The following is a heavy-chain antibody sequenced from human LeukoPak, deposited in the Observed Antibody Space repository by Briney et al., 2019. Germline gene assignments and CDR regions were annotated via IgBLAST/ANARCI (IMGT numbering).Heavy chain of an antibody. D-gene: IGHD3-3*01. V-gene: IGHV4-59*11. CDR2: IYHSGST. J-gene: IGHJ4*02. CDR3: ARSRVWSDYWGYFDY. CDR1: GGSIIGHY. Sequence: SETLSLTCTVSGGSIIGHYWNWIRQPPGKGLDWIGYIYHSGSTNYNPSLKSRVTISVDTSKTQISLKLRAVTAADTAVYYCARSRVWSDYWGYFDYWGQRTLVTVSS.